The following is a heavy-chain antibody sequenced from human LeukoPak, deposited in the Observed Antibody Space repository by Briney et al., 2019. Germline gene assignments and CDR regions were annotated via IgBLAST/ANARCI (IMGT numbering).Heavy chain of an antibody. CDR2: FTGGGTGT. V-gene: IGHV3-23*01. D-gene: IGHD4-23*01. CDR1: GFTFSSYA. Sequence: GGSLRLSCAASGFTFSSYAMNWVRQAPGKGLEWVSTFTGGGTGTYYADSVKGRFTISRDNAKNSLYLQMNSLRAEDTAVYYCARSTTVVTPDRYYYGMDVWGQGTTVTVSS. J-gene: IGHJ6*02. CDR3: ARSTTVVTPDRYYYGMDV.